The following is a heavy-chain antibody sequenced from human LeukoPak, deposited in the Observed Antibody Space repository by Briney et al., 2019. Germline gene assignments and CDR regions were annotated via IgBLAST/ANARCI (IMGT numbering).Heavy chain of an antibody. CDR3: ARDPGSSYSSSWYDYYYMDV. V-gene: IGHV1-2*02. D-gene: IGHD6-13*01. CDR2: INPNSGGT. J-gene: IGHJ6*03. CDR1: GYTFTGYY. Sequence: GASVKVSCKASGYTFTGYYIHWVRQAPGQGLEWMGWINPNSGGTYYAQKFQSRVTMTRDTSISTAYMELSRLRSDDTAVYYCARDPGSSYSSSWYDYYYMDVWGKGTTVTISS.